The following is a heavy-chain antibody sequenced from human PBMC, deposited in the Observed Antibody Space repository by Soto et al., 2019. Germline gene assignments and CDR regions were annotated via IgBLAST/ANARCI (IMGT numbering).Heavy chain of an antibody. CDR1: GYIFTNND. D-gene: IGHD5-18*01. J-gene: IGHJ5*02. V-gene: IGHV1-8*01. CDR2: MNPGSGDT. Sequence: GASVKVSCKASGYIFTNNDVSSVRQAAGQGLEWMGWMNPGSGDTGYAKKFQGRVTMTRNISIATAYMELSSLRADDTAIYYCARMASFGSLNWFDPWGQGTLVTVSS. CDR3: ARMASFGSLNWFDP.